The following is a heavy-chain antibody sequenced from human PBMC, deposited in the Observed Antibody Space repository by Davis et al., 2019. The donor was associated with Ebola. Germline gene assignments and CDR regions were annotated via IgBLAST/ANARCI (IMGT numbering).Heavy chain of an antibody. D-gene: IGHD3-10*01. J-gene: IGHJ5*02. Sequence: PSETLSLTCAVYGGSFSGYYWSWIRQPPGKGLEWIGEINHSGSTNYNPSLKSRVTISVDTSKNQFSLKLSSVTAADTAVYYCARPSYGSGSIESWFDPWGQGTLVTVSS. V-gene: IGHV4-34*01. CDR2: INHSGST. CDR1: GGSFSGYY. CDR3: ARPSYGSGSIESWFDP.